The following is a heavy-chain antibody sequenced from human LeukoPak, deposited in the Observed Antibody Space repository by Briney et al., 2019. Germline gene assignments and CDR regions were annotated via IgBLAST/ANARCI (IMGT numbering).Heavy chain of an antibody. CDR1: GGTFSSYA. CDR3: AISPLLYYYDSSGYLEY. J-gene: IGHJ4*02. D-gene: IGHD3-22*01. CDR2: IIPIFGTA. V-gene: IGHV1-69*05. Sequence: SVKVSCKASGGTFSSYAISWVRQAPGQGLEWMGGIIPIFGTANYAQKFQGRVTITTDESTSTAYMELSSLRSEDTAVYYCAISPLLYYYDSSGYLEYWGQGTLVTVSS.